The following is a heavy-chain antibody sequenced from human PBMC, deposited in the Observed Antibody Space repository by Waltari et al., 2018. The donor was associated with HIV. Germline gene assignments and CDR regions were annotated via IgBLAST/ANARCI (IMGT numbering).Heavy chain of an antibody. J-gene: IGHJ6*02. Sequence: QVQLQESGPGLVKPSQTLSLTCTVSGGSISSGGYYWSWIRQHPGKGLEWIGYIYYSGSTYYNPSLKSRVTISVDTSKNQFSLKLSSVTAADTAVYYCARYCSGGSCYYYYGMDVWGQGTTVTVSS. D-gene: IGHD2-15*01. CDR1: GGSISSGGYY. V-gene: IGHV4-31*03. CDR2: IYYSGST. CDR3: ARYCSGGSCYYYYGMDV.